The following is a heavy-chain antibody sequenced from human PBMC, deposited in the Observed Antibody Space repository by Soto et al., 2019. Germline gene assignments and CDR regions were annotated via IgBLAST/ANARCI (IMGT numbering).Heavy chain of an antibody. CDR3: AKDVLRFLEWLAFYGMDV. Sequence: QVQLVESGGGVVQPGRSLRLSCAASGFTFSSYGMHWVRQAPGEGLEWVAVISYDGSNKYYADSVKGRFTISRDNSKNTLYLQMNSLRAEDTAVYYCAKDVLRFLEWLAFYGMDVWGQGTTVTVSS. CDR2: ISYDGSNK. V-gene: IGHV3-30*18. J-gene: IGHJ6*02. D-gene: IGHD3-3*01. CDR1: GFTFSSYG.